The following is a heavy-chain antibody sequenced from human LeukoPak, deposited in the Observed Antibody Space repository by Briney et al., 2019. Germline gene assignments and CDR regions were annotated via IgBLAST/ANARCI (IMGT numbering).Heavy chain of an antibody. Sequence: GGSLRLSCAASGFTFSSYGMSWVRQAPGKGLEWVSAISGSGGSTYYADSVKGWFTISRDNSKNTLYLQMNSLRAEDTAVYYCAKALGYCSTTSCYFDSWGQGTLVTVSS. D-gene: IGHD2-2*01. V-gene: IGHV3-23*01. J-gene: IGHJ4*02. CDR1: GFTFSSYG. CDR2: ISGSGGST. CDR3: AKALGYCSTTSCYFDS.